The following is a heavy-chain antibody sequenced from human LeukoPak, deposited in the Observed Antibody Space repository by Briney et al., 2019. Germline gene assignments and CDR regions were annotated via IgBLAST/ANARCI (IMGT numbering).Heavy chain of an antibody. J-gene: IGHJ4*02. CDR1: GDSISSSNSY. Sequence: SETLSLTCTVSGDSISSSNSYWGWIRQPPGKGLEWIGSIYYSGSTYYNPSLKSRVTISVDTSKNQFSLKLSSVTAADTAVYYCAMILTVASSPDYWGQGTLVTVSS. CDR3: AMILTVASSPDY. V-gene: IGHV4-39*01. CDR2: IYYSGST. D-gene: IGHD3-9*01.